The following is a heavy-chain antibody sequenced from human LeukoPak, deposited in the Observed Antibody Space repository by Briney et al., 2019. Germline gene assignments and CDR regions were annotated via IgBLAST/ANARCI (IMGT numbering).Heavy chain of an antibody. Sequence: ASVKVSCKASGYTFTSYGISWVRQAPGQGLEWMGWISAYNGNTNYAQKLQGRVTMTTDISTSTAYMELRSLRSDDTAVYYCARDRSGAAQPGGWFDPWGQGTLVTVSS. CDR1: GYTFTSYG. V-gene: IGHV1-18*01. CDR2: ISAYNGNT. D-gene: IGHD6-6*01. J-gene: IGHJ5*02. CDR3: ARDRSGAAQPGGWFDP.